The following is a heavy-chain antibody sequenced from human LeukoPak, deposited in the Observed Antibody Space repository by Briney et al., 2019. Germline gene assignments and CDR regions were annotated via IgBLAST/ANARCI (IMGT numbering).Heavy chain of an antibody. CDR3: TRGSYGDYEY. D-gene: IGHD4-17*01. Sequence: PGGSLRLSCAASGFTFSSYWMHWVRQTPGKGLVWVSRINTDGSITTYADSVKGRFTISRDNAQNSLYLQMNSLRAEDTAVYYCTRGSYGDYEYWGQGTLVTVSS. V-gene: IGHV3-74*01. CDR2: INTDGSIT. J-gene: IGHJ4*02. CDR1: GFTFSSYW.